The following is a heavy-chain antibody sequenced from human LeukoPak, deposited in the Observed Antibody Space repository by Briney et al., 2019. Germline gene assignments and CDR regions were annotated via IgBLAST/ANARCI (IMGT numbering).Heavy chain of an antibody. Sequence: SETLSLTCTVSGGSISSYYWSWIRQPPGKGLEWIGYIYYSGSTNYNPSLKSRVTISVDTSKNQFSLKLSSVTAADTAVYYCARVSSGLYYFDYWGQGTLVTVSS. D-gene: IGHD6-19*01. J-gene: IGHJ4*02. CDR2: IYYSGST. CDR3: ARVSSGLYYFDY. V-gene: IGHV4-59*01. CDR1: GGSISSYY.